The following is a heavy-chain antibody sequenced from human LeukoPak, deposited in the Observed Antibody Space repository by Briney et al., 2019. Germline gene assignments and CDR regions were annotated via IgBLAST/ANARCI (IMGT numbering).Heavy chain of an antibody. J-gene: IGHJ4*02. V-gene: IGHV3-30*01. D-gene: IGHD3-10*01. CDR1: GFTFSSYA. CDR2: ISYDGSNK. CDR3: AGGDFDY. Sequence: TGGSLRLSCAASGFTFSSYAMHWVRQAPGKGIEWVAVISYDGSNKYYADSVKGRFTISKDNSKNTLYLQMNSLRAEDTAVYYCAGGDFDYWGQGTLVTVSS.